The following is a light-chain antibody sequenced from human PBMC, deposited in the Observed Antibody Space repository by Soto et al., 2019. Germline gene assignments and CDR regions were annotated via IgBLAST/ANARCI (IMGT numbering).Light chain of an antibody. CDR3: QHFXXXXXT. J-gene: IGKJ5*01. Sequence: EIQMTQSPSSLSASVGDTVTISCRASQGISTLLAWYQQKPGKAPKSLIYFASSLQSGVPSRFTGSGSGIDFTLTISSLQPEDFAPXXXQHFXXXXXTXGXGTRPENK. V-gene: IGKV1D-16*01. CDR2: FAS. CDR1: QGISTL.